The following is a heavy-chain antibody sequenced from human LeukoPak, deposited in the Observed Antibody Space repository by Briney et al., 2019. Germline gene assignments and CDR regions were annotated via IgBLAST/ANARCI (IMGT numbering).Heavy chain of an antibody. J-gene: IGHJ5*02. CDR2: IIPIFGIA. CDR1: GGTFSSYA. D-gene: IGHD3-10*01. V-gene: IGHV1-69*04. CDR3: VRDVLPRGFDP. Sequence: GSSVKVSCKASGGTFSSYAISWVRQAPGQGLEWMGRIIPIFGIANYAQKFQGRVTITADKSTSTAYMELSSLRSEDTAVYYCVRDVLPRGFDPWGQGTLVTVSS.